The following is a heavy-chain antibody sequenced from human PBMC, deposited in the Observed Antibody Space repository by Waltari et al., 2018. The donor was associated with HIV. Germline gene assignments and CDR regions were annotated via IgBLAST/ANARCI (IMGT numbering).Heavy chain of an antibody. CDR2: IKTKGDGGAT. CDR1: GFTLISVW. V-gene: IGHV3-15*01. J-gene: IGHJ4*02. CDR3: TSEEDYGSGSHFDY. Sequence: EVQLVESGGDLLKPGGCLIFSCAASGFTLISVWMSWVRQAPGKGLEWVGRIKTKGDGGATDYAAAVKGRFTISRDDSKNTVYLQMNSLKIEDTAVYYCTSEEDYGSGSHFDYWGQGTLVTVSS. D-gene: IGHD3-10*01.